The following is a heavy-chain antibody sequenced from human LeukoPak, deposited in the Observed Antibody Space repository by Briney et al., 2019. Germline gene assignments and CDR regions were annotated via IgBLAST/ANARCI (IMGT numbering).Heavy chain of an antibody. J-gene: IGHJ6*02. CDR2: IYSGGST. CDR1: GFTVSSNY. V-gene: IGHV3-66*01. Sequence: GGSLRLSCAASGFTVSSNYMSWVRQAPGKGLEWVSVIYSGGSTYYADSVKGRFTISRDNSENTVYRQMNSLRAEGTAVYYCARVRSYYYGMDVWGQGTTVTVSS. CDR3: ARVRSYYYGMDV.